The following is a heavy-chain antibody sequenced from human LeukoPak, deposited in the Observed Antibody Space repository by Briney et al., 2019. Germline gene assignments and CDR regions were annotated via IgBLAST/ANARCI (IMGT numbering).Heavy chain of an antibody. CDR3: AKDFGWIVERNRFDP. J-gene: IGHJ5*02. Sequence: GGSLRLSCAASGFTFSSYGMHWVRQAPGKGLEWVAAISYDGSNKYYADSVKGRFTISRDNSKNTLYLQMNSLRAEDTAVYYCAKDFGWIVERNRFDPWGQGTLVTVSS. V-gene: IGHV3-30*18. CDR2: ISYDGSNK. D-gene: IGHD3-22*01. CDR1: GFTFSSYG.